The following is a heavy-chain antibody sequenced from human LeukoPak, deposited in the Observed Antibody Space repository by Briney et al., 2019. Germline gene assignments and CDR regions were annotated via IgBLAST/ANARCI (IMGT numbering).Heavy chain of an antibody. Sequence: ASVKVSCKASGYTFTSYYMHWVRQATGQGLEWMGWMSPNSGNTGYAQKFQGRVTMTRDTSIGTAYLELSSLRSEDSAVYYCVRTPPNWGADFWGQGTLVTVSS. J-gene: IGHJ4*02. D-gene: IGHD7-27*01. CDR2: MSPNSGNT. CDR3: VRTPPNWGADF. CDR1: GYTFTSYY. V-gene: IGHV1-8*02.